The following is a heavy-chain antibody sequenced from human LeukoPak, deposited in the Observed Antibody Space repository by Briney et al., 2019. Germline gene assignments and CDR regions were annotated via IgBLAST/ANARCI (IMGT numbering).Heavy chain of an antibody. CDR2: IYYSGST. CDR1: GGSISSYY. V-gene: IGHV4-59*01. CDR3: AREQAYDSSGYYYRGAFDI. D-gene: IGHD3-22*01. Sequence: SETLSLTCTVSGGSISSYYWSWIRQPPGKGLEWIGYIYYSGSTNYNPSLKSRVTISVDTSKNQFSLKLSSVTAADTAVYYCAREQAYDSSGYYYRGAFDIWGQGTMVTVSS. J-gene: IGHJ3*02.